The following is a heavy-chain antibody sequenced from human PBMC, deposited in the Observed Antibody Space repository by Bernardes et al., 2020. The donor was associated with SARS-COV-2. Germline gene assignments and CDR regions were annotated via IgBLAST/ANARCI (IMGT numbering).Heavy chain of an antibody. Sequence: GGSLRLSRAAAGFTFTTYAMSWVRQAPGKGPEWVSTVGGSGLSTYYADSVKGRFTISRDNSQNTLHLQMNSLRVEDTAVYYCAKTVSARRRYDAFDMWGQGTKVIVSS. V-gene: IGHV3-23*01. CDR1: GFTFTTYA. CDR3: AKTVSARRRYDAFDM. D-gene: IGHD1-26*01. J-gene: IGHJ3*02. CDR2: VGGSGLST.